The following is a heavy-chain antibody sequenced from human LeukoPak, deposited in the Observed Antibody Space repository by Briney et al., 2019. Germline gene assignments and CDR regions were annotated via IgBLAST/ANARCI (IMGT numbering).Heavy chain of an antibody. V-gene: IGHV3-23*01. Sequence: SGGSLRLSCAASGFTFSSYAMSWVRQAPGKGLEWVSAISGSGGSTYYADSVKGRFTISRDNSKNTLYLQMNSLRAEDTAVYYCAKGVAAAASAEYFQHWARAPWSPSPQ. J-gene: IGHJ1*01. CDR1: GFTFSSYA. CDR3: AKGVAAAASAEYFQH. CDR2: ISGSGGST. D-gene: IGHD6-13*01.